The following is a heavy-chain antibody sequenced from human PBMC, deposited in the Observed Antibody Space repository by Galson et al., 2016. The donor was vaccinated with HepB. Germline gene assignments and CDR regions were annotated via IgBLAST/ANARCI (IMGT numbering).Heavy chain of an antibody. V-gene: IGHV3-49*03. CDR2: VRSEAYGGTT. J-gene: IGHJ6*02. Sequence: SLRLSCAASGFTFGDDALNWFRQAPGKGLEWVGFVRSEAYGGTTEYAASVKGRFTISRDDSKSIAYLQMNSLKTEDTAVYYCTRASSTSHYDSSGYRSARGTYGMDVWGQGTTVIVAS. CDR1: GFTFGDDA. CDR3: TRASSTSHYDSSGYRSARGTYGMDV. D-gene: IGHD3-22*01.